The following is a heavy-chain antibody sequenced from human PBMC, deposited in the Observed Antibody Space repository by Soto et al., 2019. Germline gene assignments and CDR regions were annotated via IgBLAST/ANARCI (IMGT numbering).Heavy chain of an antibody. CDR1: GGSFSGYY. Sequence: PSETLSLTCAVYGGSFSGYYWSWIRQPPGKGLEWIGEINHSGSTNYNPSLKSRVTISVDTSKNQFSLKLSSVTAADTAVYYCATGIDYTSFDYWGQGTLVTVS. V-gene: IGHV4-34*01. CDR3: ATGIDYTSFDY. J-gene: IGHJ4*02. CDR2: INHSGST. D-gene: IGHD4-4*01.